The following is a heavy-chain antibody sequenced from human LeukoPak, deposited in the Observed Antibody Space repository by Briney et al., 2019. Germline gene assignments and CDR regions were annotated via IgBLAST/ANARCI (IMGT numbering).Heavy chain of an antibody. D-gene: IGHD6-13*01. CDR2: IIGSGGDT. J-gene: IGHJ4*02. Sequence: GGSLRLSCAASGFTFSSYSMNWVRQAPGKGLEWVSTIIGSGGDTYYADSVKGRLTISRDTSKNMLYLQMNSLRAEDTAVYYCAKAWAAAGTFASWGQGTLVTVTS. V-gene: IGHV3-23*01. CDR1: GFTFSSYS. CDR3: AKAWAAAGTFAS.